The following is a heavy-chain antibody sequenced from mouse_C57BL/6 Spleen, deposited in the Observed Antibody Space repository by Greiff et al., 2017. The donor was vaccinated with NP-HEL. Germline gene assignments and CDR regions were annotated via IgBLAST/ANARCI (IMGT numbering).Heavy chain of an antibody. CDR3: ARLDSI. Sequence: EVHLVESGGDLVKPGGSLKLSCAASGFTFSSYGMSWVRQTPDKRLEWVATISSGGSYTYYPDSVKGRFTISRDNAKNTLYLQMSSRKSEDTAMYYCARLDSIWGQGTLVTVSA. V-gene: IGHV5-6*01. CDR1: GFTFSSYG. D-gene: IGHD2-10*02. CDR2: ISSGGSYT. J-gene: IGHJ3*01.